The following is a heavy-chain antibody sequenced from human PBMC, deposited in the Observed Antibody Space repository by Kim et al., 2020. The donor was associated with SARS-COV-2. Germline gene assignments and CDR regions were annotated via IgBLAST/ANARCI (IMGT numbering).Heavy chain of an antibody. V-gene: IGHV4-61*01. Sequence: SETLSLTCTVSGGSVSSGYYYWSWIRQPPGKGLEWIGYIYYSGSTNYNPSLKSRVTISVDTSRNQVSLKLSSVTAADTAVYYCARATTSSLPEYYYYYGMDVWGQGTTVTVSS. CDR2: IYYSGST. D-gene: IGHD4-4*01. CDR1: GGSVSSGYYY. CDR3: ARATTSSLPEYYYYYGMDV. J-gene: IGHJ6*02.